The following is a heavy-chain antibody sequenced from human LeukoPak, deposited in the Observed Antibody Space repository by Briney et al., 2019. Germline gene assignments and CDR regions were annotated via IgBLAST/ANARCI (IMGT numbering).Heavy chain of an antibody. V-gene: IGHV4-59*08. Sequence: SETLSPTPTVSGGSISTYYFSWIRQPPGKGLEWIGFIYYRGTTNYNPSLKSRVTISVDTSKNQFSLKLRSVTAADTAVYYCAGTMKLGDVSGTYFAFDYWGQGSLGTVSS. CDR3: AGTMKLGDVSGTYFAFDY. D-gene: IGHD3-10*01. CDR1: GGSISTYY. CDR2: IYYRGTT. J-gene: IGHJ4*02.